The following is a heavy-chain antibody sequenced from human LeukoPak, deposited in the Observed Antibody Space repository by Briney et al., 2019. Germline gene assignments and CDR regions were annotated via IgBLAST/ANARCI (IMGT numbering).Heavy chain of an antibody. J-gene: IGHJ4*02. CDR3: ARESTRVMIIFGGAVPGKYFDY. CDR1: GFTFSSYA. D-gene: IGHD3-16*01. CDR2: ISYDGSNK. Sequence: PGGSLRLSCAASGFTFSSYAMHWVRQAPGKGLEWVAVISYDGSNKYYADSVKGRFTISRDNSKNTLYLQMNSLRAEDTAVYYCARESTRVMIIFGGAVPGKYFDYWGQGTLVTVSS. V-gene: IGHV3-30-3*01.